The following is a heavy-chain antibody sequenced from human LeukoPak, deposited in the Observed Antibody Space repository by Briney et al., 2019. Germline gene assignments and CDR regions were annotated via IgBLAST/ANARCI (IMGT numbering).Heavy chain of an antibody. Sequence: GGSLRLSCAASGFTFSSYWMSWVRQAPGKGLEWVANIKQDGSEKYYVDSVKGRFTISRDNAKNSLYLQMNSLRAEDTAVYYCARAWRKYSSGWYAFWFDPWGQGTLSPSPQ. CDR2: IKQDGSEK. CDR1: GFTFSSYW. V-gene: IGHV3-7*01. J-gene: IGHJ5*02. CDR3: ARAWRKYSSGWYAFWFDP. D-gene: IGHD6-19*01.